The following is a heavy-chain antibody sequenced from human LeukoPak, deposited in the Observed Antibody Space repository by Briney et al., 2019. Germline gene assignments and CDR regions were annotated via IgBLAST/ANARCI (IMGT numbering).Heavy chain of an antibody. CDR1: GGSISANYW. J-gene: IGHJ4*02. D-gene: IGHD6-19*01. CDR3: ARGLGI. V-gene: IGHV4-4*02. CDR2: IHLSGST. Sequence: SGTLSLTCDVFGGSISANYWWNWFRQPPGKGLEWLGEIHLSGSTNYNPSLQSRVSISLDKSKNQFSLKMRFVTAADTGVYYCARGLGIWGQGTLLTVSS.